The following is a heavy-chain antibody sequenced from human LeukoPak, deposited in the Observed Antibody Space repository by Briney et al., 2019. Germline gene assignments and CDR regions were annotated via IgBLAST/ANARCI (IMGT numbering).Heavy chain of an antibody. J-gene: IGHJ4*02. V-gene: IGHV3-33*08. CDR3: ASSAGALIDC. D-gene: IGHD6-19*01. CDR2: IWFDGSNK. CDR1: GFTLTDYS. Sequence: GGSLRLSCAASGFTLTDYSMNWVRQAPGKGLEWVAVIWFDGSNKFYADSVKGRFTISRDNSKNTLYLQMNSLRAEDTAVYYCASSAGALIDCWGQGTLVTVSS.